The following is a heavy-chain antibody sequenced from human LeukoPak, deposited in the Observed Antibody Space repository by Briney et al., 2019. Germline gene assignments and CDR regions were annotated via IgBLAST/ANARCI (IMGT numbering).Heavy chain of an antibody. V-gene: IGHV1-8*01. CDR1: GYTFTSYD. CDR3: ARGLLWPTRAVDY. D-gene: IGHD3-10*01. J-gene: IGHJ4*02. CDR2: MNPNSGNT. Sequence: VASVKVSCKASGYTFTSYDINWVRQATGQGLEWLGWMNPNSGNTGYAQKFQGRVTMTRNTSISTAYMELSSLRSEDTAVYYCARGLLWPTRAVDYWGQGTLVTVSS.